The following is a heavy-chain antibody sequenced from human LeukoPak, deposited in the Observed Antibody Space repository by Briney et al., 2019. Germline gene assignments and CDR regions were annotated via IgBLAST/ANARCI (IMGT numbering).Heavy chain of an antibody. V-gene: IGHV3-23*01. D-gene: IGHD3-10*01. CDR3: ARDSNRSYYISWFDP. Sequence: GGSLRLSCAASGFTFSSYAMSWVRQAPGKGLEWVSAISGSGGSTYYADSVKGRFTISRDNSKNTLYLQMNSLRAEDTAVYYCARDSNRSYYISWFDPWGQGTLVTVSS. J-gene: IGHJ5*02. CDR2: ISGSGGST. CDR1: GFTFSSYA.